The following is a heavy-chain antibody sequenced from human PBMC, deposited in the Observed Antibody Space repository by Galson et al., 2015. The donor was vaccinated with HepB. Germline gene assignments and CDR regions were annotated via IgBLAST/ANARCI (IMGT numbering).Heavy chain of an antibody. CDR1: GGTFSSYA. CDR3: ASPDCSGGSCYEWYFDL. CDR2: IIPIFGTA. D-gene: IGHD2-15*01. J-gene: IGHJ2*01. V-gene: IGHV1-69*13. Sequence: SVKVSCKASGGTFSSYAISWVRQAPGQGLEWMGGIIPIFGTANYARKFQGRVTITADESTSTAYMELSSLRSEDTAVYYCASPDCSGGSCYEWYFDLWGRGTLVTVSS.